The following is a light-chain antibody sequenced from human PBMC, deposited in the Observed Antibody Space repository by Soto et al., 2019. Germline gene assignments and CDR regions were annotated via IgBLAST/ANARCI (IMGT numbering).Light chain of an antibody. CDR2: DVN. CDR3: CSYEGSNTLV. CDR1: SSDVGGYDF. J-gene: IGLJ3*02. Sequence: QSALTQPPSASGSPGQSVTISCTGTSSDVGGYDFVSWSQHHPGKAPKLMIFDVNKRPSGVPDRFSGSKSGNTASLTVSGLQAEDEADYYCCSYEGSNTLVFGGGTKLTVL. V-gene: IGLV2-8*01.